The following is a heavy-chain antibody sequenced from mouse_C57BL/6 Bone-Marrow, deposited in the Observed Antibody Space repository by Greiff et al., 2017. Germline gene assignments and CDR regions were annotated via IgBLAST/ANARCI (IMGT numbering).Heavy chain of an antibody. CDR2: IDPENGDT. Sequence: EVQGVESGAELVRPGASVKLSCTASGFNIKDDYMHWVKQRPEQGLEWIGWIDPENGDTEYASKFQGKATITVDTSSNTAYLQLSSLTSEDTAVYYCTRMAYWGQGTLVTVSA. CDR1: GFNIKDDY. CDR3: TRMAY. J-gene: IGHJ3*01. V-gene: IGHV14-4*01.